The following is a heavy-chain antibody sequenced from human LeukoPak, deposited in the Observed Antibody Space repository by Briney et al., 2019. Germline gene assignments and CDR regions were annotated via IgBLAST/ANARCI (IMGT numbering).Heavy chain of an antibody. J-gene: IGHJ4*02. D-gene: IGHD3-22*01. CDR3: ARDDYDSSGQKYYFDY. Sequence: PSETLSLTCAVSGGSISSSNWWSWVRQPPGKGLEWIGEIYHSGSTNYNPSLKSRVTISVDKSKNQFSLKLSSVTAADTAVYYCARDDYDSSGQKYYFDYWGQGTLVTVSS. CDR2: IYHSGST. CDR1: GGSISSSNW. V-gene: IGHV4-4*02.